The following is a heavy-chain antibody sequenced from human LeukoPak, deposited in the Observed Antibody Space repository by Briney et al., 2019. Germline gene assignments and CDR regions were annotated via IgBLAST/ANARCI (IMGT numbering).Heavy chain of an antibody. CDR1: GYTFTSYY. J-gene: IGHJ4*02. CDR2: INPSGGST. D-gene: IGHD3-3*01. Sequence: ASVKVSCKASGYTFTSYYMHWVRQAPGRGLEWMGIINPSGGSTSYAQKFQGRVTMTRDTSTSTVYMELSSLRSEDTAMYYCASARGLRFLEWALGYWGQGTLVTVSS. CDR3: ASARGLRFLEWALGY. V-gene: IGHV1-46*03.